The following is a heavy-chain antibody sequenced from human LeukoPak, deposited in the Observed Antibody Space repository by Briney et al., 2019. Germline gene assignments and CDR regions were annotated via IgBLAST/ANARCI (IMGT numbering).Heavy chain of an antibody. J-gene: IGHJ6*02. V-gene: IGHV4-31*03. CDR3: ARERYSSSPYYYYYYGMDV. Sequence: SQTLSLTCTVSGGSISSGGYYWSWIRQRPGKGLEWIGYIYYSGSTYYNPSLKSRVTISVDTSKNQFSLKLSSVTAADTAVYYCARERYSSSPYYYYYYGMDVWGQGTTVTVSS. CDR1: GGSISSGGYY. D-gene: IGHD6-6*01. CDR2: IYYSGST.